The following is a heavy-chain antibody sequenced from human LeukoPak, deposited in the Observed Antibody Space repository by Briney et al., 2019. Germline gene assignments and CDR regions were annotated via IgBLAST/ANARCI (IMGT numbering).Heavy chain of an antibody. D-gene: IGHD2-2*01. J-gene: IGHJ4*02. CDR2: ISTSSTYM. V-gene: IGHV3-21*01. CDR3: AKARNCDSASCYGVGDF. Sequence: TAGSLRLSCAASGFTFSTYSMNWVRQAPGKGLEWVSSISTSSTYMYYVDSVKGRFTISRDNAKNSLYLQMNSLRAEDTAVYYCAKARNCDSASCYGVGDFWGQGTLVTVSS. CDR1: GFTFSTYS.